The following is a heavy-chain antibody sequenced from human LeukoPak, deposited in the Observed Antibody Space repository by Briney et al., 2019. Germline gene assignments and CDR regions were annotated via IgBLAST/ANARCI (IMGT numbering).Heavy chain of an antibody. CDR1: GGSISSSSYY. CDR2: IYYSGST. Sequence: PSETLSLTCNVSGGSISSSSYYWGWIRQPPGKGLEWIGSIYYSGSTYYNPSLKSRVTISVDTSKNQFSLKLSSVTAADTAVYYCASGFGVVSPFDPWGQGTLVTVSS. J-gene: IGHJ5*02. D-gene: IGHD3-3*01. V-gene: IGHV4-39*01. CDR3: ASGFGVVSPFDP.